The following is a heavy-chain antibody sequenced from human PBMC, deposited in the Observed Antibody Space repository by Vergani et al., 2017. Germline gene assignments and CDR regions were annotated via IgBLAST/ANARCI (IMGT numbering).Heavy chain of an antibody. Sequence: QVHLVESGGGVVQPGRSLRLSCVVSGFTSSYYGMHWVRQAPGKGLEWVGLIRGDGSNQYYRDSVKGRFTISRDNSKNTVYLQINGLRGEDTAIYYCAKSLLGIVAGNGMDVWGQGTTVTVFS. CDR1: GFTSSYYG. D-gene: IGHD5-12*01. CDR3: AKSLLGIVAGNGMDV. J-gene: IGHJ6*02. V-gene: IGHV3-30*02. CDR2: IRGDGSNQ.